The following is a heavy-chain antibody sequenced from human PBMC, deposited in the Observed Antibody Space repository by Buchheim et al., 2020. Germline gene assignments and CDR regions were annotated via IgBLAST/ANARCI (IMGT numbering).Heavy chain of an antibody. V-gene: IGHV3-23*01. CDR2: IGINADYT. Sequence: EVQLLESGGGLVQPGGSLRLSCAASGFSFSSYDMSWARQAPGKGLEWVSAIGINADYTDYADSVKGRFTISRDNSKNTLFLQMTSLRAEDTAVYYCVKQSGSQWGQGTL. D-gene: IGHD6-25*01. CDR1: GFSFSSYD. CDR3: VKQSGSQ. J-gene: IGHJ4*02.